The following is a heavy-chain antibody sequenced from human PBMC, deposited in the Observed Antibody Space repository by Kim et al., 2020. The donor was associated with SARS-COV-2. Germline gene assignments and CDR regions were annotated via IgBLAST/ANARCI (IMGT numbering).Heavy chain of an antibody. Sequence: SVKVSCKASGGTFSSYAISWVRQAPGQGLEWMGGIIPIFGTANYAQKFQGRVTITADESTSTAYIELSSLRSEDTAVYYCARGNKAASGGWDAFDIWDQGTMVTVSS. CDR3: ARGNKAASGGWDAFDI. CDR2: IIPIFGTA. V-gene: IGHV1-69*13. CDR1: GGTFSSYA. J-gene: IGHJ3*02. D-gene: IGHD2-15*01.